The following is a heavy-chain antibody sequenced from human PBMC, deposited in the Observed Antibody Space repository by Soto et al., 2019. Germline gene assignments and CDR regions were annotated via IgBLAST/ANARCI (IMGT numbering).Heavy chain of an antibody. CDR1: GGSFSGYY. CDR2: INHSGST. V-gene: IGHV4-34*01. J-gene: IGHJ6*02. Sequence: SETLSLTCAVYGGSFSGYYWSWIRQPPGKGLEWIGEINHSGSTNYNPSLKSRVTISVDTSKNQFSLKLSSVTAADTAVYYCARGGLGYSGYDRLYYYYGMDVWGQGTTVTVS. CDR3: ARGGLGYSGYDRLYYYYGMDV. D-gene: IGHD5-12*01.